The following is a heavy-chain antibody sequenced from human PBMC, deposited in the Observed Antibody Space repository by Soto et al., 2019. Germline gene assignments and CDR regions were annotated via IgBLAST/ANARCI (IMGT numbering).Heavy chain of an antibody. CDR2: TYYKSGSNN. V-gene: IGHV6-1*01. J-gene: IGHJ6*02. CDR1: GDSVPANSAA. D-gene: IGHD3-10*01. Sequence: PTLSLTCSISGDSVPANSAAWNGIRQSTSRGLEWLGRTYYKSGSNNDYALSVKSRMTINPDTSKNQFSLHLDSVTPEDTAVYYCAGVSWFRGLFLGGQGTAVPVSS. CDR3: AGVSWFRGLFL.